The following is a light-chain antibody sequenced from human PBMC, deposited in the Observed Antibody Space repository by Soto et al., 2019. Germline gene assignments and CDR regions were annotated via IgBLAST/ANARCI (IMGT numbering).Light chain of an antibody. J-gene: IGKJ2*01. CDR3: QQRSSWPRP. Sequence: EIVLTQSPATLSLSPGERATVSCRASQSVSSYLAWYQQKPGQTPRLLIYDASNRATGIPARFSGSGSGTDFTLTISSLEPEDFAVYYCQQRSSWPRPFGQGTKLEIK. CDR2: DAS. V-gene: IGKV3-11*01. CDR1: QSVSSY.